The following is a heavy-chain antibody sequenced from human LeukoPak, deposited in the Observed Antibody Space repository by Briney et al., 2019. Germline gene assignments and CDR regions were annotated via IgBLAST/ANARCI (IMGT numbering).Heavy chain of an antibody. CDR1: GDSISSYY. CDR3: ARRDYTSSLDY. J-gene: IGHJ4*02. D-gene: IGHD6-13*01. Sequence: SETLSLTCTVSGDSISSYYWNWIRQPPGKRLEWIGYISYSGSTNYNPSLKSRVTISVDPSENQFSLKLSSVTAADTAVYYCARRDYTSSLDYWGQGTLVTVSS. V-gene: IGHV4-59*01. CDR2: ISYSGST.